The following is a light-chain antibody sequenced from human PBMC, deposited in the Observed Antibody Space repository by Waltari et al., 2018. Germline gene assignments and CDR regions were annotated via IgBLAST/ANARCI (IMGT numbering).Light chain of an antibody. V-gene: IGLV6-57*04. CDR1: SGSIGSNY. Sequence: NFMLTQPHSVSESPGKTVTISCTRNSGSIGSNYVQWYQQRPGSAPISVIYGNNQRPSGVPDRFSSSIDSSSNSASLTISGLKTEDEGDYFCQSYDSNNHVVFGGGTHLTVL. CDR3: QSYDSNNHVV. J-gene: IGLJ7*01. CDR2: GNN.